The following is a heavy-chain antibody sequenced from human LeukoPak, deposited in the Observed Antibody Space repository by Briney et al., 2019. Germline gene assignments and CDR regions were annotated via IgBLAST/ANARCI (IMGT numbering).Heavy chain of an antibody. D-gene: IGHD1/OR15-1a*01. V-gene: IGHV1-8*03. J-gene: IGHJ3*02. CDR3: ARLTGTEGAFDI. CDR2: MNPNSGNT. CDR1: GGTFSSYA. Sequence: ASVKVSCKASGGTFSSYAISWVRQAPGQGLEWMGWMNPNSGNTGYAQKFQGRVTITRNTSISTAYMELSSLRSEDTAVYYCARLTGTEGAFDIWGQGTMVTVSS.